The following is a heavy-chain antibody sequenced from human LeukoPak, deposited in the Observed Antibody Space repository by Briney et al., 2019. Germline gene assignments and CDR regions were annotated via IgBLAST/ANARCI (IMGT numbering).Heavy chain of an antibody. CDR3: ARALGYCSGGSCYKGGYYYYGMDV. V-gene: IGHV4-61*02. CDR1: GGSISSGSYY. J-gene: IGHJ6*04. CDR2: IYTSGST. Sequence: SETLSLTCTVSGGSISSGSYYWSWIRQPAGKGLEWIGRIYTSGSTNYNPSLKSRVTISVDTSKNQFSLKLSSVTAADTAVYYCARALGYCSGGSCYKGGYYYYGMDVWGKGTTVTVSS. D-gene: IGHD2-15*01.